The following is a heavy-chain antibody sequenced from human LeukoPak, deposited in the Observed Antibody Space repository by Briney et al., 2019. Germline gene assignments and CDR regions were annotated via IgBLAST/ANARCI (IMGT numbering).Heavy chain of an antibody. CDR3: ARFSGSSPHFDY. V-gene: IGHV3-30*02. J-gene: IGHJ4*02. Sequence: PGGSLRLSCAASGFTFSSYGMHWVRQAPGKGLEWVAFIRYDGSNKYYADSVKGRFTISRDNSKNTLYLQMNSLRAEDTAVYYCARFSGSSPHFDYWGQGTLVTVSS. D-gene: IGHD1-26*01. CDR1: GFTFSSYG. CDR2: IRYDGSNK.